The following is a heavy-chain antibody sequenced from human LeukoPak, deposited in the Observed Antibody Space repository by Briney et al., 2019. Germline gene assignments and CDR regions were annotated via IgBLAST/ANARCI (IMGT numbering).Heavy chain of an antibody. D-gene: IGHD4-17*01. CDR3: ARDLGWGRTVTDNFDY. CDR1: GASFSGYY. Sequence: SETLSLTCAVSGASFSGYYWNWIRQFPGKGLEWIGEINHSGSTNYKSSLKSRVTISVDTSQKQFSLRLSSVTAADTAVYYCARDLGWGRTVTDNFDYWGQGTLVTVSS. V-gene: IGHV4-34*01. J-gene: IGHJ4*02. CDR2: INHSGST.